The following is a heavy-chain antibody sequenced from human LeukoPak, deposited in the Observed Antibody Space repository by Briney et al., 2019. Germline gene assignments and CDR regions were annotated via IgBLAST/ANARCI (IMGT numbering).Heavy chain of an antibody. CDR2: FSDNGDSA. CDR1: GFTFTTYW. V-gene: IGHV3-23*01. Sequence: GGSLRLSCAASGFTFTTYWMSWVRQAPGKGLEWVSGFSDNGDSAYYADSVKGRFAISRDNAKNTVYLQMNSLRDEDTAVYYCAKPYGYYYYYVDVWGKGTTVTVSS. D-gene: IGHD4-17*01. J-gene: IGHJ6*03. CDR3: AKPYGYYYYYVDV.